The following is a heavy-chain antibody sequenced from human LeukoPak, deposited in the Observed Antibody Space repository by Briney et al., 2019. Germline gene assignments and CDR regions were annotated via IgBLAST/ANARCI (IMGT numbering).Heavy chain of an antibody. J-gene: IGHJ6*02. Sequence: GSSVKVSCKASGGTFSSYAISWVRQAPGQGLEWMGGIIPIFGTANYAQKFQGRVTITADESTSAAYMELSSLRSEDTAVYYCARHLWSGYYYGMDVWGQGTTVTVSS. V-gene: IGHV1-69*01. CDR2: IIPIFGTA. CDR3: ARHLWSGYYYGMDV. CDR1: GGTFSSYA. D-gene: IGHD3-3*01.